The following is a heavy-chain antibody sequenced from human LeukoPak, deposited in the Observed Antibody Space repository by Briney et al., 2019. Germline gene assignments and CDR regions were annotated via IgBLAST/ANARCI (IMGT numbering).Heavy chain of an antibody. CDR2: ISDSGGAT. CDR3: AKRAGSDWYFDL. Sequence: PGGSLRLSCAASGLSLTTHGMHWVRQAPGKGLEWVSAISDSGGATYYADSVKGRFTISRDNSKNTLYLQMNSLRAEDTAVYYCAKRAGSDWYFDLWGRGTLVTVSS. V-gene: IGHV3-23*01. J-gene: IGHJ2*01. CDR1: GLSLTTHG.